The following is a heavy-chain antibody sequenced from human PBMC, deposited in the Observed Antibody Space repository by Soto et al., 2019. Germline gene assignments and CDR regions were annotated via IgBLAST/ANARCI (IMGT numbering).Heavy chain of an antibody. D-gene: IGHD3-16*01. CDR3: ARDRYDGYYFDY. V-gene: IGHV4-39*07. CDR1: GGSISSSSYY. CDR2: IYYSGNT. J-gene: IGHJ4*02. Sequence: SETLSLTCTVSGGSISSSSYYWGWIRQPPGKGLEWIGSIYYSGNTYYNPSLKSRVTISVDTSKNQFSLKLSSVTAADTAVYYCARDRYDGYYFDYWGQGTLVTVSS.